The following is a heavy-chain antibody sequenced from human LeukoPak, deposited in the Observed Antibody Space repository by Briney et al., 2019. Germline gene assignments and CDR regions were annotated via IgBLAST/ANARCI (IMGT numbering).Heavy chain of an antibody. CDR3: ARGGGLFDY. D-gene: IGHD5-12*01. Sequence: GGSLRLSCAASGFTFSSCWMTWVRQAPGKGLEWVASIKQDGSENCYVDSVKGRFTISRDNAKSSLYLHMNSLRAEDTAVYFCARGGGLFDYWGQGTLVTVSS. J-gene: IGHJ4*02. CDR1: GFTFSSCW. V-gene: IGHV3-7*05. CDR2: IKQDGSEN.